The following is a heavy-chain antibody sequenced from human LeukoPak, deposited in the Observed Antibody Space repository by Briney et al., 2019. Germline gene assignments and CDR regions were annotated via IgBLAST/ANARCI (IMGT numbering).Heavy chain of an antibody. V-gene: IGHV1-2*02. CDR3: ARDFDGSGSYGFDY. CDR1: GYTFTAYY. CDR2: INPNSGGA. J-gene: IGHJ4*02. D-gene: IGHD3-10*01. Sequence: GASVKVSCKASGYTFTAYYMHWVRQAPGQGLEWMGWINPNSGGAYYAQNFQGRVTMTRDTSITTAYMELSSLTSDDTAVYYCARDFDGSGSYGFDYWGQGTLVTVSS.